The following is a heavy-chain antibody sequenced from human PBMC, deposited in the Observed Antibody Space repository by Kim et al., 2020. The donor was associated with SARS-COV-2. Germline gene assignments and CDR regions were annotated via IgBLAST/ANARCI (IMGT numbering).Heavy chain of an antibody. J-gene: IGHJ4*02. CDR2: ISGSGGST. CDR1: GFTFSSYA. CDR3: AKDGGSLGVVPAANFDN. Sequence: GGSLRLSCAASGFTFSSYAMSWVRQAPGKGLEWVSAISGSGGSTYYADSVKGRFTISRDNSKNALYLQMNSLRAEDTAVYYCAKDGGSLGVVPAANFDNWGQRTRVTVAA. V-gene: IGHV3-23*01. D-gene: IGHD2-2*01.